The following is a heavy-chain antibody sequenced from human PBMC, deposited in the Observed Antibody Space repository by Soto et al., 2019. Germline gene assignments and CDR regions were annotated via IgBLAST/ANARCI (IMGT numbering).Heavy chain of an antibody. CDR3: ATPPYSDAFDI. Sequence: GDSLKISCKGSGYSLTSCWIDWVRQMPGKGLEWMGIIYPGDSDTRYSPSFQGQVTISADKSISTAYLQWSSLKASDTAMYYCATPPYSDAFDIWGQGTMVTVSS. J-gene: IGHJ3*02. D-gene: IGHD2-15*01. V-gene: IGHV5-51*01. CDR1: GYSLTSCW. CDR2: IYPGDSDT.